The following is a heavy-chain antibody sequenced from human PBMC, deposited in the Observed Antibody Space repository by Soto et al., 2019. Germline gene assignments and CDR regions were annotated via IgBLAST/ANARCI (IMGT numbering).Heavy chain of an antibody. V-gene: IGHV3-11*01. D-gene: IGHD1-26*01. CDR1: GFSFSDYY. CDR3: ARGPGWGPYYYYCYYMDV. Sequence: QEQLVESGGGLVKPGGSLRLSCAASGFSFSDYYMSWFRQAPGKGLEWVSYIRNSGSTIYYADSVKGRFTISKDNAKKSLYLQMNSLRAEDTAVYYCARGPGWGPYYYYCYYMDVWGKGTTVTVSS. CDR2: IRNSGSTI. J-gene: IGHJ6*03.